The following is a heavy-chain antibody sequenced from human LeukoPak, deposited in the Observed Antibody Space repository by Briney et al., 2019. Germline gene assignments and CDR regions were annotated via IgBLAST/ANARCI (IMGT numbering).Heavy chain of an antibody. CDR1: GFTFNSHE. CDR3: ARQHYDFWLPADY. Sequence: GGSLRLSCAASGFTFNSHEMKWARQAPGGGLVWVLYISSSGSMIYYADSVKGRFTISRDNAKNSLYLQMNSLRAEDTAVYYCARQHYDFWLPADYWGQGTLVTVSS. V-gene: IGHV3-48*03. CDR2: ISSSGSMI. J-gene: IGHJ4*02. D-gene: IGHD3-3*01.